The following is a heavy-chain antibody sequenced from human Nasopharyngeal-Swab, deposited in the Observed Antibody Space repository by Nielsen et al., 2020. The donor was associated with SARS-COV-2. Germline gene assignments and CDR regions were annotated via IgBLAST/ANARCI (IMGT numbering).Heavy chain of an antibody. V-gene: IGHV3-64*01. Sequence: GESLKISCAASGFTFSSYAMHWVRQAPGKGLEYVSDISSNGGSTYYANSVKGRFTISRDNSKNTLYLQMGSLRAEDMAVYYCARVDRDGSYYYYYMAVWGKGTTVTVSS. CDR3: ARVDRDGSYYYYYMAV. CDR2: ISSNGGST. D-gene: IGHD1-26*01. CDR1: GFTFSSYA. J-gene: IGHJ6*03.